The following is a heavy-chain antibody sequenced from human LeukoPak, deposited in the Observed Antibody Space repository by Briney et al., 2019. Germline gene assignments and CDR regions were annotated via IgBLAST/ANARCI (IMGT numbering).Heavy chain of an antibody. CDR2: ISWNSGSI. Sequence: GGSLRLSCAASGFTFDDYAMHWVRQAPGKGPEWVSGISWNSGSIGYADSVKGRFTISRDNAKNSLYLQMNSLRAEDTALYYCAKDSLLRYFDWLLEDWYFDLWGRGTLVTVSS. J-gene: IGHJ2*01. CDR1: GFTFDDYA. CDR3: AKDSLLRYFDWLLEDWYFDL. V-gene: IGHV3-9*01. D-gene: IGHD3-9*01.